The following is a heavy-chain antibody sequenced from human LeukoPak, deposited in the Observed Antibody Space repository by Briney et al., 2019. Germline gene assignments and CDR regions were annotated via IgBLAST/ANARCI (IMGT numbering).Heavy chain of an antibody. CDR2: ISPTSGDT. J-gene: IGHJ5*02. V-gene: IGHV1-2*02. Sequence: ASVKVSCKASGYTFTDFYMHWVRQAPGQGLEWMGYISPTSGDTKYAQNFQGRVTMTTDTSTSTAYMELSRLTSDDTAVYYCARTYYYDSSGQPWGVDPWGRGTRATVSA. CDR3: ARTYYYDSSGQPWGVDP. D-gene: IGHD3-22*01. CDR1: GYTFTDFY.